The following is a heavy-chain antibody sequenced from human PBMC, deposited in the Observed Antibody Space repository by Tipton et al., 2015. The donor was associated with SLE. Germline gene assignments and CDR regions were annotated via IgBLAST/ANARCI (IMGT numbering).Heavy chain of an antibody. D-gene: IGHD3-22*01. Sequence: SLRLSCAASGFTFSSYSMNWVRQAPGKGLEWVSYISSSSSTIYYADSVKGRFTISRDNAKNSLYLQMNSLRAEDTAVYYCARDPAYYYDSSGSFDYWGQGTLVTVSS. CDR1: GFTFSSYS. CDR3: ARDPAYYYDSSGSFDY. J-gene: IGHJ4*02. V-gene: IGHV3-48*04. CDR2: ISSSSSTI.